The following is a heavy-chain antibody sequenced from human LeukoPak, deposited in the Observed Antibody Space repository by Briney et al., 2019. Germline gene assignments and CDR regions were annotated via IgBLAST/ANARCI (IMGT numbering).Heavy chain of an antibody. D-gene: IGHD5-12*01. CDR2: IYYSGTT. CDR1: GGPIRSYY. Sequence: SETLSPPCTFPGGPIRSYYLGWIRQAPGQGPEWIGYIYYSGTTNYNPSLKSRVTISVDTSKNQFSLKLSSVTAADTAVYYCARHNDIARYFDYWGQGTLVTVSS. J-gene: IGHJ4*02. V-gene: IGHV4-59*08. CDR3: ARHNDIARYFDY.